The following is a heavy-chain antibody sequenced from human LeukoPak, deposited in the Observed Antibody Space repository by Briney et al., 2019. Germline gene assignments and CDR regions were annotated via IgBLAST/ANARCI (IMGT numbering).Heavy chain of an antibody. CDR3: ARRYSGYYSGFDY. CDR1: GYTFTTYY. V-gene: IGHV1-46*01. D-gene: IGHD3-22*01. CDR2: INPRDGRI. J-gene: IGHJ4*02. Sequence: ASVKVSCKASGYTFTTYYIHLVRQAPGQGLELMGIINPRDGRISDAQKFQGRVTMTRDMSTSTVYMELSSLRSEDTAVYYCARRYSGYYSGFDYWGQGTLVTVSS.